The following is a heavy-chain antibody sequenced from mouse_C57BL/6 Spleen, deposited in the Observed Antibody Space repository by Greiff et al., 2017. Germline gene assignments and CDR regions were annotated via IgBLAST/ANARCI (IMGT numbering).Heavy chain of an antibody. CDR2: INPNNGGT. Sequence: VQLQQSGPELVKPGASVKISCKASGYTFTDYYMNWVKQSHGKSLEWIGDINPNNGGTSYNQKFKGKATLTVDKSSSTAYMELNSLTSEDSAVYYCARRGITTVVGGFDYWGQGTTLTVSS. D-gene: IGHD1-1*01. J-gene: IGHJ2*01. CDR3: ARRGITTVVGGFDY. CDR1: GYTFTDYY. V-gene: IGHV1-26*01.